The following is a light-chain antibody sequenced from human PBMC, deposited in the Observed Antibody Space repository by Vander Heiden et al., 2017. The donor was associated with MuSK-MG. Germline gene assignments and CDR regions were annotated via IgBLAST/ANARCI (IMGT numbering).Light chain of an antibody. CDR1: QNINNY. V-gene: IGKV3-11*01. Sequence: EIVLTQSPVTLSLSPGERATLSCRASQNINNYLAWYKQKPGQAPRLLIFDASNRATGIKARFSGSGDGTDFILTISSREPEDFAVNFCQQRSLGPPGERFGQGTKVEIK. CDR3: QQRSLGPPGER. J-gene: IGKJ1*01. CDR2: DAS.